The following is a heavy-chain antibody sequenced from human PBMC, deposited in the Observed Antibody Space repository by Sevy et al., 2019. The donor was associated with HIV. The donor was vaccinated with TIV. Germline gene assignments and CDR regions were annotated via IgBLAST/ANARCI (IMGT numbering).Heavy chain of an antibody. CDR1: GITFSDYY. Sequence: GGSLRLSCAASGITFSDYYMSWIRQAPGKGLEWVSYISGSDNTIYYADSVKVRFTISRDNAKNSLYLQINSLRAEDTAVYYCARDHVKDGDLGDYYYYAMDVWGQGTTVTVSS. D-gene: IGHD4-17*01. CDR2: ISGSDNTI. V-gene: IGHV3-11*01. CDR3: ARDHVKDGDLGDYYYYAMDV. J-gene: IGHJ6*02.